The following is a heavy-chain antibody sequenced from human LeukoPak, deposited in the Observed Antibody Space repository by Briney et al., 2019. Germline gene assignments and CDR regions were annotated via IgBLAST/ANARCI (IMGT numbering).Heavy chain of an antibody. V-gene: IGHV3-11*04. CDR3: AREDCSSTSCYRANDY. CDR2: ISSSGSTI. D-gene: IGHD2-2*01. CDR1: GFTFSDYY. J-gene: IGHJ4*02. Sequence: GGSLRLSCAASGFTFSDYYMSWIRQAQGKGLEWVSYISSSGSTIYYADSVKGRFTISRDNAKNSLYLQMNSLRAEDTAVHYCAREDCSSTSCYRANDYWGQGTLVTVSS.